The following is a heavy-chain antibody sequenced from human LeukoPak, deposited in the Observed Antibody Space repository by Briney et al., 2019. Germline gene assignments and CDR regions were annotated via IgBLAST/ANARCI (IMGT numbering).Heavy chain of an antibody. J-gene: IGHJ4*02. D-gene: IGHD3-16*01. CDR1: GFTFSSYW. Sequence: GGSLRLSCAASGFTFSSYWMSWVRQAPGKGLEWVSSISSSSSYIYYADSVKGRFTISRDNAKNSLYLQMNSLRAEDTAVYYCARDYVSYFDYWGQGTLVTVSS. CDR3: ARDYVSYFDY. V-gene: IGHV3-21*01. CDR2: ISSSSSYI.